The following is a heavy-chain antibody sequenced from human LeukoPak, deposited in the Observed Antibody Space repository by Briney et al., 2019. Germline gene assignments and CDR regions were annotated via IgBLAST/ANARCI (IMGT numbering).Heavy chain of an antibody. Sequence: ASVTLSRNTSGYTFSRHGNYWARLAPRQGLEWMGRVSGYNGNTNYAQNVQGRVTMTTDTSTNTAYMELRSLRADDTAVYYCAKDIHPGLDSGASCCFDYWGQGTPVTVPS. CDR2: VSGYNGNT. J-gene: IGHJ4*02. V-gene: IGHV1-18*01. CDR1: GYTFSRHG. D-gene: IGHD3-22*01. CDR3: AKDIHPGLDSGASCCFDY.